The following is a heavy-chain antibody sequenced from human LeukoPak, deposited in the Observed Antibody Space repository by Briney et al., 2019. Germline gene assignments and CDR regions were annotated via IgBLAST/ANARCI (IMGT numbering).Heavy chain of an antibody. CDR2: ISTSSSYI. Sequence: GGSLRLSCAASGFTLSSYSMNWVRQAPGKGLEWVSSISTSSSYIYYADSVKGRFTISRDNAKNSLYLQMNSLRAEDTAVYYCARDGYCSGGSCYSYGTFNYWAREPWSPSPQ. V-gene: IGHV3-21*01. CDR3: ARDGYCSGGSCYSYGTFNY. J-gene: IGHJ4*02. CDR1: GFTLSSYS. D-gene: IGHD2-15*01.